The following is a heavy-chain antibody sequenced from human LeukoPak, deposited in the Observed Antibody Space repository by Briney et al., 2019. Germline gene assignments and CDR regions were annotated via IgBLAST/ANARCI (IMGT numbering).Heavy chain of an antibody. D-gene: IGHD1-20*01. J-gene: IGHJ6*02. Sequence: SETLSLTCTVSGGSISSYYWSWIRQPPGKGLEWIGYIYYSGSTNYNPSLKSRLTLSVDTSKGQFPLKLSSVTAADTAVYYCARLITGTVHYYGMDVWGQGTTVTVSS. V-gene: IGHV4-59*01. CDR2: IYYSGST. CDR3: ARLITGTVHYYGMDV. CDR1: GGSISSYY.